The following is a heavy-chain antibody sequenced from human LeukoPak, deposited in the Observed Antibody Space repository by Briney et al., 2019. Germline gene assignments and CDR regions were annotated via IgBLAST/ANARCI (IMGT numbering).Heavy chain of an antibody. Sequence: SETLSLTCTVSGGSISSYYWSWIRQPAGKGLEWIGRIYTSGSTNYNPSLKSRVTMSVDTSKNQFSLKLSSVTAADTAVYYCARVAVTVRRGYMDVWGKGTTVTVSS. V-gene: IGHV4-4*07. J-gene: IGHJ6*03. D-gene: IGHD4-17*01. CDR1: GGSISSYY. CDR3: ARVAVTVRRGYMDV. CDR2: IYTSGST.